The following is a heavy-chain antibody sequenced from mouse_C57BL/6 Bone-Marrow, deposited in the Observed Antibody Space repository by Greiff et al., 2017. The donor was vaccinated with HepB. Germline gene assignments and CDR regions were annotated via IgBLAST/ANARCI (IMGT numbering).Heavy chain of an antibody. CDR3: ARFTTVPFFDY. CDR2: ISYDGSN. D-gene: IGHD1-1*01. CDR1: GYSITSGYY. J-gene: IGHJ2*01. V-gene: IGHV3-6*01. Sequence: ESGPGLVKPSQSLSLTCSVTGYSITSGYYWNWIRQFPGNKLEWMGYISYDGSNNYNPSLKNRISITRDTSKNQFFLKLNSVTTEDTATYYCARFTTVPFFDYWGQGTTLTVSS.